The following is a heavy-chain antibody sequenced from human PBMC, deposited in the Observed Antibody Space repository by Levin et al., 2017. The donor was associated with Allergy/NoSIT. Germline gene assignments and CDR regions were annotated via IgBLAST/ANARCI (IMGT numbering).Heavy chain of an antibody. J-gene: IGHJ4*02. CDR1: GFSLRTSGVG. Sequence: SGPTLVKPTQTLTLTCTFSGFSLRTSGVGVGWIRQPPGKALEWLALIYWDDDKRYRPSLKSRLTIAKDTSTNQEVLSMTNVDPVDTATYYCAHSRALYMDFDYWGQGTLVTVSS. V-gene: IGHV2-5*02. CDR3: AHSRALYMDFDY. D-gene: IGHD3-10*01. CDR2: IYWDDDK.